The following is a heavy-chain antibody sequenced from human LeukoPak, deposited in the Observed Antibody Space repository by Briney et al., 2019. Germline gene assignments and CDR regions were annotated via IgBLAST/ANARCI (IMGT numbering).Heavy chain of an antibody. Sequence: GGSLRLSCAASGFTFSSYSMNWARQAPGKGLEWVSSISSSSSYIYYADSVKGRFTISRDNAKNSLYLQMNSLRAEDTAVYYCARDNRHNWNYDYWGQGTLVTVSS. CDR2: ISSSSSYI. D-gene: IGHD1-7*01. V-gene: IGHV3-21*01. J-gene: IGHJ4*02. CDR3: ARDNRHNWNYDY. CDR1: GFTFSSYS.